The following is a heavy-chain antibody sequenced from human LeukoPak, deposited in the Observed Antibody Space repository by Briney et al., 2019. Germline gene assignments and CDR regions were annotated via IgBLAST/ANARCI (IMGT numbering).Heavy chain of an antibody. CDR2: IYYSGST. V-gene: IGHV4-39*01. CDR3: ARHTKDSSGYLRGAFDI. D-gene: IGHD3-22*01. CDR1: GGSISSSSYY. Sequence: PSETLSLTCTVSGGSISSSSYYWGWIRQPPGKGLEWIGSIYYSGSTYYNPSLKSRVTISVDTSKNQFSLKLSSVTAADTAVYYCARHTKDSSGYLRGAFDIWGQGTMVTVSS. J-gene: IGHJ3*02.